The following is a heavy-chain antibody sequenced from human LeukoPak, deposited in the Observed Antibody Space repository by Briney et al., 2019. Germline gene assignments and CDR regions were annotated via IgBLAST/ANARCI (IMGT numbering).Heavy chain of an antibody. CDR2: ISPSGGST. Sequence: ASVKVSCKAFGYTFTSNYMHWVRQAPGQGPEWMGVISPSGGSTTYAQKFQGRVIMTRDMSTSTVYMELSSLRSEDTAVYYCARDSGTTGEVKFDPWGQGTLVTVSS. V-gene: IGHV1-46*01. D-gene: IGHD3-10*01. CDR3: ARDSGTTGEVKFDP. J-gene: IGHJ5*02. CDR1: GYTFTSNY.